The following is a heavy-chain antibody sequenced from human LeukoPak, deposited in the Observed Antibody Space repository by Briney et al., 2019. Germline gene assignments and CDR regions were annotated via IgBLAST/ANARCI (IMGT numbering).Heavy chain of an antibody. Sequence: GGSQRLSCAASGFTFTTYNMIWVRQAPGKGLEWVSFISNSGSTTYYADSVKGRFTLSRDNAKNSLYLQMNTLRAEDTAVYYCARERNFYYMDVWGKGTRVTVSS. V-gene: IGHV3-48*04. CDR3: ARERNFYYMDV. J-gene: IGHJ6*03. CDR2: ISNSGSTT. CDR1: GFTFTTYN.